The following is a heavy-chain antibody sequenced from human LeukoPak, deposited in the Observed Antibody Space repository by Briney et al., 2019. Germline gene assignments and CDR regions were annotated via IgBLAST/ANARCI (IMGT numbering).Heavy chain of an antibody. CDR2: IYTSGST. J-gene: IGHJ5*02. Sequence: PSETLSLTCTVSGGSISSYYWSWIRQPAEKGLEWIGRIYTSGSTNYNPSLKSRVTMSVDTSKNQFSLKLSSVTAADTAVYYCARDQSRWYCSSTSCYGNNWFDPWGQGTLVTVSS. D-gene: IGHD2-2*01. CDR1: GGSISSYY. CDR3: ARDQSRWYCSSTSCYGNNWFDP. V-gene: IGHV4-4*07.